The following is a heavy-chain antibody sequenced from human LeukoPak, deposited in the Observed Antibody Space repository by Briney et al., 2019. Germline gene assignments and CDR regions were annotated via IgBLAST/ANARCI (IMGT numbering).Heavy chain of an antibody. CDR2: IHYSGST. CDR3: ARGHDYYGSGRQSWFDP. CDR1: GGSISSYY. D-gene: IGHD3-10*01. Sequence: SETLSLTCTVSGGSISSYYWSWILQPPGKGLEWIGYIHYSGSTNYNPSLKSRVTISVDTSKNQFSLKLTSVTAADTAVYYCARGHDYYGSGRQSWFDPWGQGTLVTVSS. V-gene: IGHV4-59*01. J-gene: IGHJ5*02.